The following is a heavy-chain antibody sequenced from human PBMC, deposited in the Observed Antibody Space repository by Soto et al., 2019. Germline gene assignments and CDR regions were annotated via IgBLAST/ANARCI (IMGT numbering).Heavy chain of an antibody. V-gene: IGHV3-33*06. J-gene: IGHJ4*02. CDR3: AKASVWYPYFDS. Sequence: RICQAPGKGLEWVAVIWYDGSNKYYADSVKGRFTISRDNSKNTLYLQMNSLRAEDTAIYYCAKASVWYPYFDSWGQGTLVTAPQ. CDR2: IWYDGSNK. D-gene: IGHD6-13*01.